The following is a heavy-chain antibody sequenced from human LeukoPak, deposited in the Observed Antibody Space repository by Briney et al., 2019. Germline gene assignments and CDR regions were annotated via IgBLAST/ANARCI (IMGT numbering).Heavy chain of an antibody. Sequence: GESLKISCKGSGYNFTNSWIGWVRQMPGKGLEWMGLIYPGDSDTRYSPSFQGQVTISADKSISTAYLQWSSLKASDTAMYYCARGVVPWYYYDSSGYPPGFDYWGQGTLVTVSS. D-gene: IGHD3-22*01. CDR3: ARGVVPWYYYDSSGYPPGFDY. J-gene: IGHJ4*02. CDR1: GYNFTNSW. CDR2: IYPGDSDT. V-gene: IGHV5-51*01.